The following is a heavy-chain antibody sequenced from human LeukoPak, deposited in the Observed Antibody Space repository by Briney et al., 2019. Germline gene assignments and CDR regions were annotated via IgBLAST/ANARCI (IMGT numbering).Heavy chain of an antibody. V-gene: IGHV3-23*01. J-gene: IGHJ4*02. CDR3: AKVPHYDFWSGYYSYLDY. D-gene: IGHD3-3*01. CDR2: ISGSGDST. CDR1: GFTFNSYG. Sequence: GGTLRLSCAASGFTFNSYGMSWVRQAPGKGLEWVSGISGSGDSTCYADSVKGRFTTSRDNSKNTLYLQMNSLRAEDTALYYCAKVPHYDFWSGYYSYLDYWGQGTLVTVSS.